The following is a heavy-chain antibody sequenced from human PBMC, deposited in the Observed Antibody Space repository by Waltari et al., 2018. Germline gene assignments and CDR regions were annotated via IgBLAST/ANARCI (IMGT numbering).Heavy chain of an antibody. CDR1: ESFSNNID. D-gene: IGHD2-2*01. J-gene: IGHJ4*02. Sequence: FRLVRLGGGGFSLGGPLGLPCAAPESFSNNIDSTGSRAPGEGLEWVAFIRDEGSDRKYAESVKGPFTTSRDNSNNMLFLEMNSLRPEDTAVYYCAKDPGSSTSYGIDYWGQGTLVTVSS. CDR2: IRDEGSDR. V-gene: IGHV3-30*02. CDR3: AKDPGSSTSYGIDY.